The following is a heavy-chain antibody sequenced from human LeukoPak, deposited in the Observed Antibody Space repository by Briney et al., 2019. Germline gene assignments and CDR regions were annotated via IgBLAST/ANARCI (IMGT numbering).Heavy chain of an antibody. J-gene: IGHJ4*02. Sequence: PGASLRLSCAASGFTFSSYAMSWVRQAPGKGLEWVSAISGSGGSTYYAGSVKGRFTISRDNSKNTLYLQMNSLRAEDTAVYYCAKDTTAMVTHLDYWGQGTLVTVSS. D-gene: IGHD5-18*01. CDR3: AKDTTAMVTHLDY. CDR2: ISGSGGST. V-gene: IGHV3-23*01. CDR1: GFTFSSYA.